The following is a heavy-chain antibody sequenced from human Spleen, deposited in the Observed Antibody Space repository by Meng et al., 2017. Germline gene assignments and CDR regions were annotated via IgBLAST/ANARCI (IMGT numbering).Heavy chain of an antibody. CDR1: GSNFPDYW. CDR3: ARDEDISAAGKLFGDC. Sequence: QAELVQLGSGVKRPGASVKVSCTPSGSNFPDYWLHLVRRAPGQGLEWMGRIDPKSGDTHYAQRFQGRVTMTGDTSISTAYMELSGLRSDDTAMYYCARDEDISAAGKLFGDCWGQGTLVTVSS. V-gene: IGHV1-2*06. D-gene: IGHD6-13*01. J-gene: IGHJ4*02. CDR2: IDPKSGDT.